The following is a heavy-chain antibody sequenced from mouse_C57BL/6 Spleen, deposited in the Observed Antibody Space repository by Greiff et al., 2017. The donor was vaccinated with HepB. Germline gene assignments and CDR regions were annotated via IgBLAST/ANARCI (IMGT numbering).Heavy chain of an antibody. V-gene: IGHV14-1*01. CDR2: IDPEDGDT. D-gene: IGHD3-3*01. J-gene: IGHJ2*01. CDR1: GFNIKDYY. CDR3: TTRRGHPLYLDY. Sequence: EVQLQQSGAELVRPGASVKLSCTASGFNIKDYYMHWVKQRPEQGLEWIGRIDPEDGDTEYAPKFQGKATMTADTSSNTAYLQLSSLTSEDTAVYYCTTRRGHPLYLDYWGQGTTLTVSS.